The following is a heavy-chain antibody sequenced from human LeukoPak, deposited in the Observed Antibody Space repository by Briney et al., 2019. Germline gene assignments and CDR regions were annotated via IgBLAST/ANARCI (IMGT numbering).Heavy chain of an antibody. J-gene: IGHJ4*02. CDR3: AREGAVTSFDY. V-gene: IGHV1-2*04. D-gene: IGHD6-19*01. CDR2: INPNSGGT. CDR1: GYTYTGYY. Sequence: GASVKASCKASGYTYTGYYMHWVRQAPGQGLEWMGWINPNSGGTNYAQKFQGWVTMTRDTSISTAYMELSRLRSDDTAVYYCAREGAVTSFDYWGQGTLVTVSS.